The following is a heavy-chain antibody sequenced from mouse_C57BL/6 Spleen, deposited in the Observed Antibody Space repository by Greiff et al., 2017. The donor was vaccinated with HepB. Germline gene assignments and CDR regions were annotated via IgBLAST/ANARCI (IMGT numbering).Heavy chain of an antibody. Sequence: DVKLVESGGGLVKPGGSLKLSCAASGFTFSSYAMSWVRQTPEKRLEWVATISDGGSYTYYPDNVKGRFTISRDNAKNNLYLQRSHLKSEDTAMYYCARDPFITTVVARDWFAYWGQGTLVTVSA. J-gene: IGHJ3*01. CDR2: ISDGGSYT. V-gene: IGHV5-4*01. CDR1: GFTFSSYA. D-gene: IGHD1-1*01. CDR3: ARDPFITTVVARDWFAY.